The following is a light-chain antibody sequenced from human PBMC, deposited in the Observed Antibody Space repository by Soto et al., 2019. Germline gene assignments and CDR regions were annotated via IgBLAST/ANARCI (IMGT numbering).Light chain of an antibody. J-gene: IGKJ4*02. CDR1: QSVSST. CDR2: GAS. V-gene: IGKV3-15*01. Sequence: EIEMTQSPATLSVSPGDRATLPCRASQSVSSTLAWYQQKPGQAPRRLIYGASTRATGIPARFSGSGSGTEFTLTISSLQSEDFAVYYCQQYNNWPLTFGGGTKVEIK. CDR3: QQYNNWPLT.